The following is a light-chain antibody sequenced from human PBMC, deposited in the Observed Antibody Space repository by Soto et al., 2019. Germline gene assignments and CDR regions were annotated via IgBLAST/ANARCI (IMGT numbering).Light chain of an antibody. V-gene: IGLV2-14*03. CDR1: SSDVGFYNY. CDR3: SSYTTSNTRQIV. Sequence: QSVLTQPASLSGSPGQSITISCTGTSSDVGFYNYVSSYQHHPVKAPKLISYDVTNRPSGVSNPFSGSKSGNTASLTISGIQPEDEADYYCSSYTTSNTRQIVFGTGTKVTVL. J-gene: IGLJ1*01. CDR2: DVT.